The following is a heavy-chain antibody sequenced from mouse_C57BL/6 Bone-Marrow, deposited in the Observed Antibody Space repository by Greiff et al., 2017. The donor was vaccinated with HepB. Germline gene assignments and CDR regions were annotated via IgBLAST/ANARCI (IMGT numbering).Heavy chain of an antibody. V-gene: IGHV5-16*01. D-gene: IGHD2-4*01. J-gene: IGHJ4*01. CDR3: ARDQGYDYEGGYAMDY. Sequence: EVKLVESEGGLVQPGSSMKLSCTASGFTFSDYYMAWVRQVPEKGLEWVANINYDGSSTYYLDSLKSRFIISRDNAKNILYLQMSSLKSEDTATYYCARDQGYDYEGGYAMDYWGQGTSVTVSS. CDR1: GFTFSDYY. CDR2: INYDGSST.